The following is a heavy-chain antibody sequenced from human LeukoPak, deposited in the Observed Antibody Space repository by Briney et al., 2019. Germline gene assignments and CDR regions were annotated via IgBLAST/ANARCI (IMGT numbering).Heavy chain of an antibody. V-gene: IGHV1-46*01. CDR2: INPSGGST. Sequence: ASVKVSCKASGYTFTSYYMHWVRQAPGQGLEWMGIINPSGGSTSYAQKFQGRVTMTRDTSTSTVYMELSSLRSEDTAVYYCARSPDNYDILTGYYGFAFDIWGQGTMVTVSS. J-gene: IGHJ3*02. CDR1: GYTFTSYY. CDR3: ARSPDNYDILTGYYGFAFDI. D-gene: IGHD3-9*01.